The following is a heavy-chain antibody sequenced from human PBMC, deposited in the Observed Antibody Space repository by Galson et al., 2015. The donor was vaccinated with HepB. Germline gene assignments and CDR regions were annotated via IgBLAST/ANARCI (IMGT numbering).Heavy chain of an antibody. D-gene: IGHD3-3*01. CDR3: ARDRGEYYDFWSGYYEH. CDR1: GYTFTSYG. V-gene: IGHV1-18*01. J-gene: IGHJ4*02. Sequence: SVKVSCKASGYTFTSYGISWVRQAPGQGLEWMGWISAYNGNTNYAQKLQGRVTMTTDTSTSTAYMELRSLRSDDTAVYYCARDRGEYYDFWSGYYEHWGQGTLVTVSS. CDR2: ISAYNGNT.